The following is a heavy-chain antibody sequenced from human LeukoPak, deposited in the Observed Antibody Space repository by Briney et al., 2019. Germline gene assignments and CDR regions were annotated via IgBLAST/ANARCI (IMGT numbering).Heavy chain of an antibody. V-gene: IGHV5-51*01. CDR2: IYPCDSDT. CDR1: GYSFTSYW. CDR3: ARHEGDGATVTQGVGYFDL. D-gene: IGHD4-17*01. J-gene: IGHJ2*01. Sequence: GESLKISCKGSGYSFTSYWIGWVRQMPGKGLEWMGIIYPCDSDTRYSPSFQGQVTISADKSISTAYLQWSSLKASDTAMYYCARHEGDGATVTQGVGYFDLWGRGTLVTVSS.